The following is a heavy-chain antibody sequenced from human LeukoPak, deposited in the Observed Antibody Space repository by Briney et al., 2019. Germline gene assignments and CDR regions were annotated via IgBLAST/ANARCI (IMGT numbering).Heavy chain of an antibody. J-gene: IGHJ4*02. CDR2: INHSGST. V-gene: IGHV4-34*01. Sequence: SETLSLTCAVYGGSFSGYYWSWIRQPPGKGLEWIGEINHSGSTNYNPSLKSRVTISVDTSKNQFSLKPSSVTAADTAVYYCARGRSGVSSGYYYGPLPFDYWGQGTLVTVSS. D-gene: IGHD3-22*01. CDR1: GGSFSGYY. CDR3: ARGRSGVSSGYYYGPLPFDY.